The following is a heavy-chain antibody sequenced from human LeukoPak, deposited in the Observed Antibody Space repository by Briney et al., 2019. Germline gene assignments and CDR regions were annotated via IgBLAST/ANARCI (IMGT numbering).Heavy chain of an antibody. V-gene: IGHV3-30-3*01. Sequence: GGSLRLSCAASGFTFSSYAMHWVRQAPGKGLEWVAVISYDGSNKYYADSVKGRFTISRENSKNTLYLQMNSLTTEDTAVYYCARDLVVAARHLDSWGQGTLVTVSS. D-gene: IGHD6-6*01. CDR3: ARDLVVAARHLDS. J-gene: IGHJ4*02. CDR2: ISYDGSNK. CDR1: GFTFSSYA.